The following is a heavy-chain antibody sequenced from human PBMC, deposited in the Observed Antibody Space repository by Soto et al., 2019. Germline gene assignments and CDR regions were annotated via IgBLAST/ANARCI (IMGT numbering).Heavy chain of an antibody. V-gene: IGHV3-30-3*01. CDR3: ARDGGSGSYPIYYFDY. J-gene: IGHJ4*02. Sequence: GGSLILSCAASGFSFSSYAMHWVRQAPGKGLEWVGVISYDGSNKYYAESVKGRFTISRDNSKNTLYLQMNSLRAEDTAVYYCARDGGSGSYPIYYFDYWGQGTLVTVSS. D-gene: IGHD3-10*01. CDR2: ISYDGSNK. CDR1: GFSFSSYA.